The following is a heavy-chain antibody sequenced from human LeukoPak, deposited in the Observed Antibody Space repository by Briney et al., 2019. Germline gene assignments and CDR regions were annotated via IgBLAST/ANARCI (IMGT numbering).Heavy chain of an antibody. Sequence: ASVKVSCKASGFSFTSYYIHWVRQAPGQGLEWMGMINPSDGSTSYAQKFQGRVTMTRDTSTSTVSMELSSLRSEDTAAYYCARDGGEIVVVIAASFEYWGQGTLVTVSS. CDR1: GFSFTSYY. CDR2: INPSDGST. D-gene: IGHD2-15*01. CDR3: ARDGGEIVVVIAASFEY. V-gene: IGHV1-46*01. J-gene: IGHJ4*02.